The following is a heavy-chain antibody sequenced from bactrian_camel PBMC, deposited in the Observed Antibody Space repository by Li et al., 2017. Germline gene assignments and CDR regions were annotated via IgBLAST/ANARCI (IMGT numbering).Heavy chain of an antibody. CDR3: VRGWDDDTWSFNY. J-gene: IGHJ4*01. CDR1: GFPPGLHS. V-gene: IGHV3S40*01. CDR2: ISSSGDVK. Sequence: VQLVESGGGLVQPGGSLRLTCTASGFPPGLHSMGWFRQAPGKGLEWVSRISSSGDVKYYADSVKGRFTISRDDAKNTVYLQMNSLKPEDTAVYTCVRGWDDDTWSFNYWGHGTQVTVS. D-gene: IGHD3*01.